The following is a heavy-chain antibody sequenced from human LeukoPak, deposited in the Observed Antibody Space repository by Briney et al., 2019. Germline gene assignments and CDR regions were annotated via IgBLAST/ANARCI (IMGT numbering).Heavy chain of an antibody. Sequence: PGGSLRLSCSASGFTFSTYSMHWVRQAPGKGLEYVSGISTNGGSTYQTDSVKGRFTISRDNSKNTLYLQMSSLRAEDTAVYYCVKRGISGTYYDYWGQGTLVTVSS. CDR3: VKRGISGTYYDY. D-gene: IGHD1-26*01. J-gene: IGHJ4*02. CDR1: GFTFSTYS. CDR2: ISTNGGST. V-gene: IGHV3-64D*06.